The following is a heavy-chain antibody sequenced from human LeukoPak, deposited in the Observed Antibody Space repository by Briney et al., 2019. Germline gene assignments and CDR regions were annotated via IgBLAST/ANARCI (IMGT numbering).Heavy chain of an antibody. V-gene: IGHV1-2*02. D-gene: IGHD1-26*01. CDR1: GYTFTGYY. CDR3: ARVISGSYRYSNWFDS. Sequence: ASVKVSCKASGYTFTGYYMHWVRQAPGQGLEWMGWINPNSGGTNYAQKFQGRVTMTRDTSISTAYMELSRLRSDDTAVYYCARVISGSYRYSNWFDSWGQGTPVTVSS. J-gene: IGHJ5*01. CDR2: INPNSGGT.